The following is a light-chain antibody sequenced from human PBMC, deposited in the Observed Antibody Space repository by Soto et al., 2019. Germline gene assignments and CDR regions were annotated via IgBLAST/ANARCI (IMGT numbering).Light chain of an antibody. J-gene: IGKJ1*01. CDR1: QSVGSD. Sequence: IVLTQSPATLSVSPGERATLSCRASQSVGSDLAWYQQKPGQAPRLLIYGPSTRATGIPARFSGTGSGTEFTLTISSLQSEDIALYYCQQYNNWPRTLGQGTKVDIK. CDR2: GPS. CDR3: QQYNNWPRT. V-gene: IGKV3-15*01.